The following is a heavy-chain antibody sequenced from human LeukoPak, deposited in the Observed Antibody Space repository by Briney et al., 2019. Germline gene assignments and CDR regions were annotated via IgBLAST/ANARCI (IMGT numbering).Heavy chain of an antibody. D-gene: IGHD1-14*01. CDR2: ISWNSGSI. Sequence: PGESMRLSSAVYRFSPDVYAMHWDRPAPGKGMEWVSGISWNSGSIGYADSVKGRVTISRDNAKNSLYLQMNSLRAEDTALYYCAKEGTTLYYFDYWGQGTLVTVSS. CDR1: RFSPDVYA. CDR3: AKEGTTLYYFDY. J-gene: IGHJ4*02. V-gene: IGHV3-9*02.